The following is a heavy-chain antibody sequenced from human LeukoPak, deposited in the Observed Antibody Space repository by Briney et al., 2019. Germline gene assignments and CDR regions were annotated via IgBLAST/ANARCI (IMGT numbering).Heavy chain of an antibody. V-gene: IGHV6-1*01. D-gene: IGHD5-12*01. CDR2: TYYRSKWYN. CDR3: ARGTEYSGYWEVLRDDYYYGMDV. Sequence: SQTLSLTCAISGDSVSSNSAAWNWIRQSPSRGLEWLGRTYYRSKWYNDYAVSVKSRITINPDTSKNRFSLQLNSVTPEDTAVYYCARGTEYSGYWEVLRDDYYYGMDVWGQGTTVTVSS. CDR1: GDSVSSNSAA. J-gene: IGHJ6*02.